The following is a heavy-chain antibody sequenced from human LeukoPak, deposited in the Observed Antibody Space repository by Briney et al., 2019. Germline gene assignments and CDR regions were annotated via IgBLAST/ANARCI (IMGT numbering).Heavy chain of an antibody. V-gene: IGHV1-3*01. J-gene: IGHJ4*02. CDR2: INAGNGDT. CDR1: GYTFTSYA. Sequence: PGASVKVSCKASGYTFTSYAMHWVRRAPGQRLEWMGWINAGNGDTKYSQKFQGRVTIARDTSASTAYMKLSSLGSEDTAVYYCARDRGGTGDFDYWGQGTLVTVSS. CDR3: ARDRGGTGDFDY. D-gene: IGHD1-1*01.